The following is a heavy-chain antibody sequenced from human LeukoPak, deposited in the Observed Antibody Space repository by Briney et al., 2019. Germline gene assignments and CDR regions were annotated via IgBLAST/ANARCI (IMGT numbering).Heavy chain of an antibody. D-gene: IGHD2-15*01. Sequence: SVKVSCKASGGTFGSYTISWVRQAPGQGLEWMGRIIPILGIANYAQKFQGRVTITADKSTSTAYMELSSLRSEDTAVYYCAREGYCSGGSCYEQEGYMDVWGKGTTVTVSS. CDR3: AREGYCSGGSCYEQEGYMDV. J-gene: IGHJ6*03. CDR1: GGTFGSYT. V-gene: IGHV1-69*04. CDR2: IIPILGIA.